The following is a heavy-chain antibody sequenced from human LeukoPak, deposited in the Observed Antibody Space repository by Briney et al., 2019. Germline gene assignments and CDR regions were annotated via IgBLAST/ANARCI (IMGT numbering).Heavy chain of an antibody. CDR1: GVTFSSYS. V-gene: IGHV3-21*01. CDR3: ARDGGFDAFDI. CDR2: ISSSSSYI. Sequence: GGSLRLSCAASGVTFSSYSMNWVRQAAGKGLEWVSSISSSSSYIYYADSVKGRFTISRDNAKNSLYLQMNSLRAEDTAVYYCARDGGFDAFDIWGQGTMVTVSS. J-gene: IGHJ3*02.